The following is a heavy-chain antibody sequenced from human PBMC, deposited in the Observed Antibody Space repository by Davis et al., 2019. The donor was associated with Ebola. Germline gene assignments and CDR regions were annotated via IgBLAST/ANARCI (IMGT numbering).Heavy chain of an antibody. CDR2: ISAYNGNT. V-gene: IGHV1-18*04. J-gene: IGHJ5*02. CDR1: GYTFTSYG. Sequence: ASVKVSCKASGYTFTSYGISWVRQAPGQGLEWMGWISAYNGNTNYAQKLQGRVTMTTDTSTSTAYMELRSLRSDDTAVYYCARGGIVLIWVGHHHKHNWFDPWGQGTLVTVSS. CDR3: ARGGIVLIWVGHHHKHNWFDP. D-gene: IGHD2-8*01.